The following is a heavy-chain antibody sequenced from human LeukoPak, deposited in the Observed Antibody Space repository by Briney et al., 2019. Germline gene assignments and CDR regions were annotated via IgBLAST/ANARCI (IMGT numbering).Heavy chain of an antibody. V-gene: IGHV3-30*18. Sequence: GGSLRLSCAASGFSFSSYGMHWVRQAPGKGLEWVAVISYDGSNKYYADSVKGRFTISRDNSKNTLYLQMNSLRAEDTAVYYCAKVTTESGMDVWGQGTTVTVSS. CDR1: GFSFSSYG. D-gene: IGHD1-1*01. CDR3: AKVTTESGMDV. J-gene: IGHJ6*02. CDR2: ISYDGSNK.